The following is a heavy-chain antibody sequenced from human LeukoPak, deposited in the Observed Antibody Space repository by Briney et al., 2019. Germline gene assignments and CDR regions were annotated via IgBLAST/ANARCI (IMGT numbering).Heavy chain of an antibody. J-gene: IGHJ5*02. Sequence: GGSLRLSCAASGFTFTNYWMSWVRQAPGKGLELVANIKQDRSEKYYVDSVKGRFTISRDNAKNSLYLQMNSLTAEDTAMYYCVRAYHPGGWFDPWGQGTLVTVSS. V-gene: IGHV3-7*04. D-gene: IGHD2-21*01. CDR2: IKQDRSEK. CDR1: GFTFTNYW. CDR3: VRAYHPGGWFDP.